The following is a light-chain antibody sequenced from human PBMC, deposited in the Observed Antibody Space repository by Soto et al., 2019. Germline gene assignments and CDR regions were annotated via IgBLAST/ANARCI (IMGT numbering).Light chain of an antibody. J-gene: IGKJ5*01. CDR2: GAT. Sequence: DGHLPKSPSSLSEYKGNRVPIRCRASHSISNYVNLYQHRPGKAPNLLISGATSLQSGVPSRFSGSESGTHFSLIISSLQPEDSATYYCQVSYSMPNPFGQGGLLEV. CDR1: HSISNY. CDR3: QVSYSMPNP. V-gene: IGKV1-39*01.